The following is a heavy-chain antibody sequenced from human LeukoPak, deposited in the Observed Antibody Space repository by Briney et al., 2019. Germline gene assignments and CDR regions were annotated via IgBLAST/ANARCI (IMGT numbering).Heavy chain of an antibody. CDR3: AKESGKFDY. J-gene: IGHJ4*02. Sequence: GGSLRLTCVASGLNFDDSAMHWVRQAPGKGLEWVSLISADGGSTFSADSVKGRFSISRDNSKNSLYLQMNSLRSEDTAMYYCAKESGKFDYWGQGTLVAVSS. CDR1: GLNFDDSA. CDR2: ISADGGST. V-gene: IGHV3-43*02.